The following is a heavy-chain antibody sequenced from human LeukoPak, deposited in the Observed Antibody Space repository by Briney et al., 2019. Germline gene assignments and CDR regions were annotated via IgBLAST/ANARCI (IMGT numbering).Heavy chain of an antibody. CDR2: ASTDEISQ. J-gene: IGHJ4*02. V-gene: IGHV3-30*03. D-gene: IGHD2-15*01. CDR3: AAFIATKLDN. Sequence: GGSLRLSCAASGFSFSSYEMNWVRQAPGKGLEWLAVASTDEISQTYADSVRGRFIISRDTSRNTLNLQMNNLTPEDTAVYYCAAFIATKLDNWGQGILVSVSS. CDR1: GFSFSSYE.